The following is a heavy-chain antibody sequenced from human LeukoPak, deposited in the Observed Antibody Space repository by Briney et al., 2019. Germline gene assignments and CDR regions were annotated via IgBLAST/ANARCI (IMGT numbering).Heavy chain of an antibody. J-gene: IGHJ5*02. D-gene: IGHD6-19*01. Sequence: SETLSLTCTVSGGSISSSTYYWGWLRQTPGKGLEWIGSVYYSGTTYYNPSLKSRVTISADTSKNQFSLKLSSVTAADTAVYYCARDLTAGYNWFDPWGQGTLVTVSS. CDR2: VYYSGTT. CDR1: GGSISSSTYY. V-gene: IGHV4-39*07. CDR3: ARDLTAGYNWFDP.